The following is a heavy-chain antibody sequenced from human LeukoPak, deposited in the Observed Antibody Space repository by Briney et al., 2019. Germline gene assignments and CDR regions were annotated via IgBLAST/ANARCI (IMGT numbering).Heavy chain of an antibody. CDR1: GYSFTSYW. V-gene: IGHV5-51*01. Sequence: GESLKISCKGSGYSFTSYWIGWVRQMPGKGLEWMGIIYPGDSDTRYSSSFQGQVTISADKSISTAYLQWSSLKASDTAMYYCARTTRLIYGDYYFDYWGQGTLVTVSS. CDR3: ARTTRLIYGDYYFDY. CDR2: IYPGDSDT. D-gene: IGHD4-17*01. J-gene: IGHJ4*02.